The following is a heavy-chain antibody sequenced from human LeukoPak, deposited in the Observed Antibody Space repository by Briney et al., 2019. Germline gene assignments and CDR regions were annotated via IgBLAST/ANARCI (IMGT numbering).Heavy chain of an antibody. J-gene: IGHJ4*02. D-gene: IGHD3-16*02. CDR3: AKDLGLGMITFGGVIAH. V-gene: IGHV3-30*18. Sequence: GGSLRLSCAASGFTFSSYGMHWVRQAPGKGLEWVAVISYDGSNKYYADSVKGRFTISRDNSKNTLYLQMNSLRAEDTAVYYCAKDLGLGMITFGGVIAHWGQGTLVTVSS. CDR1: GFTFSSYG. CDR2: ISYDGSNK.